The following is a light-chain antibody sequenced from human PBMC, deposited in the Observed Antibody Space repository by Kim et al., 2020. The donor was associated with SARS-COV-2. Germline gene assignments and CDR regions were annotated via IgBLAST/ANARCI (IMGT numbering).Light chain of an antibody. V-gene: IGLV6-57*01. Sequence: GKTVTISCASNIGNIASKYVQWYQQRPGSSPTPVIREDNQRPSGFPHRFAGSIDTSSNSASLTISGLSIEDEADYYCQSYADFNWVFGGGTQLTVL. J-gene: IGLJ3*02. CDR1: IGNIASKY. CDR2: EDN. CDR3: QSYADFNWV.